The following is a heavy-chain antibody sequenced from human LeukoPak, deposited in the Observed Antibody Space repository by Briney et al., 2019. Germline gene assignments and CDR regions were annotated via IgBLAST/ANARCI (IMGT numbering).Heavy chain of an antibody. V-gene: IGHV3-23*01. CDR3: AQGARADTYWYFDL. Sequence: PGGSLRLSCAASGFTLSSYAMSWVRQAPGEGLEWVSSIWGSGTSTFYADSVKGRFTISRDNSKNTLYLQMNSLRAEDTAAYYCAQGARADTYWYFDLWGRGTLVTVSS. D-gene: IGHD3-16*01. CDR1: GFTLSSYA. CDR2: IWGSGTST. J-gene: IGHJ2*01.